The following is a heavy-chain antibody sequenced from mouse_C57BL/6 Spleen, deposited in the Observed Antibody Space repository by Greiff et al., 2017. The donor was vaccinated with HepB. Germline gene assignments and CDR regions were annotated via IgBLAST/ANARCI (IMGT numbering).Heavy chain of an antibody. CDR2: ISSGGSYT. Sequence: EVMLVESGGDLVKPGGSLKLSCAASGFTFSSYGMSWVRQTPDKRLEWVATISSGGSYTYYPDSVKGRFTISRDNAKNTLYLQMSSLKSEDTAMYYCARPITPVVSDAMDYWGQGTSVTVSS. V-gene: IGHV5-6*02. D-gene: IGHD1-1*01. CDR1: GFTFSSYG. J-gene: IGHJ4*01. CDR3: ARPITPVVSDAMDY.